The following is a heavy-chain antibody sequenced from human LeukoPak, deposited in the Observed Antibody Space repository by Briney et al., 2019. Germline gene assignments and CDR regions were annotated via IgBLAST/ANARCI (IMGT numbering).Heavy chain of an antibody. CDR1: GGSISSYH. Sequence: SETLSLTCTVSGGSISSYHWNWIRQPPGKGLEWIGYIHYSVGTDYNPALKSRVTISVDTSKHQLSLKLSSVTAADTAVYYCARQGPGGYYDSSGYYVLYWYFDLWGRGTLVTVSS. D-gene: IGHD3-22*01. J-gene: IGHJ2*01. CDR2: IHYSVGT. CDR3: ARQGPGGYYDSSGYYVLYWYFDL. V-gene: IGHV4-59*08.